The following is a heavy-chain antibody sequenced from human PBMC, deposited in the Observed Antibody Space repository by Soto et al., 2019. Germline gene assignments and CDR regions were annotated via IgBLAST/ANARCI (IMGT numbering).Heavy chain of an antibody. Sequence: SETLSLTCTVSGGSISSSSYYWGWIRQPPGRGLEWIGSIYYSGSTYYNPSLKSRVTISVDTSKNQFSLKLSSVTAADTAVYYCAVRYCSGGSCYSIHSMDVWGKGTTVTVSS. CDR1: GGSISSSSYY. V-gene: IGHV4-39*01. CDR3: AVRYCSGGSCYSIHSMDV. J-gene: IGHJ6*03. D-gene: IGHD2-15*01. CDR2: IYYSGST.